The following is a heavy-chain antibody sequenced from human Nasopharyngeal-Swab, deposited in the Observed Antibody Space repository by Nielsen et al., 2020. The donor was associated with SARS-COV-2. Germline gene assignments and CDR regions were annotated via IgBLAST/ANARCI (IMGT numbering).Heavy chain of an antibody. D-gene: IGHD3-16*01. Sequence: GESLKISCKGSGYIFTSYWIGWVRQMPGKGLEWVGIIYPGDSDTRYSPSFEGQVTISADKSISTAYLQWSSLKASDTAMYYCARRSFTFGDIRFDPWGQGTLVTVSS. CDR2: IYPGDSDT. CDR3: ARRSFTFGDIRFDP. J-gene: IGHJ5*02. V-gene: IGHV5-51*01. CDR1: GYIFTSYW.